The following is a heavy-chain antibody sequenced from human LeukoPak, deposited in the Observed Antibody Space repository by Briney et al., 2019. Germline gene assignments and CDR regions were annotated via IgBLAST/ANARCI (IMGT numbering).Heavy chain of an antibody. CDR2: IYPRGST. V-gene: IGHV4-30-2*01. J-gene: IGHJ4*02. Sequence: SETLSLTCAVSGGSISSGSYSWSWIRQPPGKGLEWIGYIYPRGSTYYNPSLKSRVILSLDKSANQFSLNLSSVTAADTAVYYCARLDSSGWYGAYYFDYWGQGTLVTVSS. CDR1: GGSISSGSYS. CDR3: ARLDSSGWYGAYYFDY. D-gene: IGHD6-19*01.